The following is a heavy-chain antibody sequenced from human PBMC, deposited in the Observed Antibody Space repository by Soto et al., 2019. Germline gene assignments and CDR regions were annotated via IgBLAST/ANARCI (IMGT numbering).Heavy chain of an antibody. CDR3: ARGYYDFWSSYLHHDY. Sequence: QVQLQQWGAGLSKPSETLSLTCAVYGGSFSGYYWSWIRQPPGKGLEWIGEINHRGSTNYHPSLKSRVDISVDTSKNQFSLKLSSVNAADTAVYYCARGYYDFWSSYLHHDYWGQGTLVTVSS. CDR1: GGSFSGYY. J-gene: IGHJ4*02. V-gene: IGHV4-34*01. CDR2: INHRGST. D-gene: IGHD3-3*01.